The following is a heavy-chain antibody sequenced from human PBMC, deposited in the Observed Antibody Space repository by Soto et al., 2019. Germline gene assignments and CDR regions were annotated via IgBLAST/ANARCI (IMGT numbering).Heavy chain of an antibody. CDR3: AKHRNYPREQFHY. V-gene: IGHV3-23*01. Sequence: GGSLRLSCAASGFTFSTYSLSWVRQAPGKGLEWVSAISANGQGIYYADSVRGRFTISRDNSKNTIFLHMDSLRAEDTAVYYCAKHRNYPREQFHYWGKGNLAAVSS. D-gene: IGHD1-1*01. J-gene: IGHJ4*02. CDR1: GFTFSTYS. CDR2: ISANGQGI.